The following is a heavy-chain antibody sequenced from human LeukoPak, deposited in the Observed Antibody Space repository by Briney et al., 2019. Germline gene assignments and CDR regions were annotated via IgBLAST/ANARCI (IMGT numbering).Heavy chain of an antibody. J-gene: IGHJ6*02. V-gene: IGHV1-2*02. CDR2: INPNSGGT. D-gene: IGHD3-10*01. CDR1: GYTFTSYG. CDR3: ARVGPYGSGSYYYVYYYYGMDV. Sequence: ASVKVSCKASGYTFTSYGISWVRQAPGQGLEWMGWINPNSGGTNYAQKFQGRVTMTRDTSISTAYMELSRLRSDDTAVYYCARVGPYGSGSYYYVYYYYGMDVWGQGTTVTVSS.